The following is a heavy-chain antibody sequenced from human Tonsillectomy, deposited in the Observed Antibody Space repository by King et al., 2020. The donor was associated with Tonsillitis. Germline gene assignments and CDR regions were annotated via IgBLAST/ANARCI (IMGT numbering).Heavy chain of an antibody. D-gene: IGHD3-22*01. Sequence: VQLQESGPGLVKPSQTLSLTCTVSGGSISTGGFISSGPYYWSWIRQPAGKGLEWIGRIYTSGSTNYNPSIKSRVTISVDTSKNQFSLKLSSVTAADTAVYYCARGDNYYDSSGYSSWYFDLWGRGTLVTVSS. CDR1: GGSISTGGFISSGPYY. V-gene: IGHV4-61*02. J-gene: IGHJ2*01. CDR3: ARGDNYYDSSGYSSWYFDL. CDR2: IYTSGST.